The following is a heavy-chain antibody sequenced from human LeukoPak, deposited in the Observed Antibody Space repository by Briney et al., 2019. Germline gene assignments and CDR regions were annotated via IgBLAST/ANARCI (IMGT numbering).Heavy chain of an antibody. CDR1: GFTFSSYA. D-gene: IGHD3-22*01. J-gene: IGHJ3*01. CDR3: AKGYDHYDDGGYYSRPDAFDL. Sequence: GGSLRLSCAASGFTFSSYAMSWVRQVPGKGLEWVSAISGSGGGTFYTDSVKGRFTISRDNSKNTPLLQMNSLRAADTAIYYGAKGYDHYDDGGYYSRPDAFDLWGQGTMVTVSS. CDR2: ISGSGGGT. V-gene: IGHV3-23*01.